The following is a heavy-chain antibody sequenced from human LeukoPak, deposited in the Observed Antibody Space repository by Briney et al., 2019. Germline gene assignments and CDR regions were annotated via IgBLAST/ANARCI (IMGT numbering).Heavy chain of an antibody. CDR3: ARGAAGYPDY. CDR1: GGTFSSHA. D-gene: IGHD3-9*01. J-gene: IGHJ4*02. CDR2: IIPIFGTA. V-gene: IGHV1-69*05. Sequence: SVKVSCKASGGTFSSHAISWVRQAPGQGLEWMGRIIPIFGTANYAQKFQGRVTITTDESTSTAYMELSSLRSEDTAVYYCARGAAGYPDYWGQGTLVTVSS.